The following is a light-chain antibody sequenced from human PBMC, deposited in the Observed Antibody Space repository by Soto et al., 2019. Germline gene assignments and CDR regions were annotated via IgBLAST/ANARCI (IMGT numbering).Light chain of an antibody. J-gene: IGKJ2*01. CDR1: QSVSSY. Sequence: EIVLTQSPATLSLSPGERATLSCRASQSVSSYLAWYQQKPGQAPRILIYDASNRATGIPARFSGSGSGTDFTLTSSSIEPEDFAVYYCQHRSNWPRYTFGQGTKLEIK. V-gene: IGKV3-11*01. CDR2: DAS. CDR3: QHRSNWPRYT.